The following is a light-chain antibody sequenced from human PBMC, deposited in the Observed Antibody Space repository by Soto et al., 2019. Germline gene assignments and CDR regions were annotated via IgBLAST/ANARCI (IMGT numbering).Light chain of an antibody. V-gene: IGLV2-14*03. Sequence: QSALTQPASVSGSPGQSITISCTGTSSDVGGYNLVAWYQHYPGKAPKLIIYDVSSRPSGVSNRFSGSKSGNTASLTISGLQAEDEAEYFCNSFSSGSTFAVFGGGTKVTVL. CDR1: SSDVGGYNL. J-gene: IGLJ2*01. CDR2: DVS. CDR3: NSFSSGSTFAV.